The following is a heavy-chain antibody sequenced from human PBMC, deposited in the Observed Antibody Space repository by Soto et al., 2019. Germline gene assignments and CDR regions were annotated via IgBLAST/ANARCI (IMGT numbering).Heavy chain of an antibody. CDR1: GFTFSSYG. V-gene: IGHV3-33*06. D-gene: IGHD5-12*01. CDR3: AKSGATPGYNAEYYFDY. J-gene: IGHJ4*02. Sequence: GGSLRLSCAASGFTFSSYGMHWVRQAPGKGLEWVAVIWYDGSNKYYADSVKGRFTISRDNSKNTLYLQMNSLRAEDTAVYYCAKSGATPGYNAEYYFDYWGQGTLVTVSS. CDR2: IWYDGSNK.